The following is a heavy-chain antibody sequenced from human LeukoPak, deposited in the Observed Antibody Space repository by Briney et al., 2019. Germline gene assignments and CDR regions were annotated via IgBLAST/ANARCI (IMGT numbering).Heavy chain of an antibody. D-gene: IGHD2-2*01. J-gene: IGHJ3*02. Sequence: GGSLRLSCAASGLTFSIYAMSWVRQAPGKGLEWVSAITNSGGYIYYADSVRGRFTVSRDNSENTLYLQMNSLRAEDTAIYYCVQNRGGYCSGASCYGYAFDIWGRGTMVTVSS. CDR2: ITNSGGYI. CDR1: GLTFSIYA. CDR3: VQNRGGYCSGASCYGYAFDI. V-gene: IGHV3-23*01.